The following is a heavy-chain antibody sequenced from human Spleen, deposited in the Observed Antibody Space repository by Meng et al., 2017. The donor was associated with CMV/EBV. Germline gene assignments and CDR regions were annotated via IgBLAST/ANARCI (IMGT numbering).Heavy chain of an antibody. CDR2: ISGSGGRT. J-gene: IGHJ4*02. CDR1: GFTFSSYA. Sequence: GESLKNSCAASGFTFSSYAMSWVRQGPGKGLQWVSGISGSGGRTDYRDTVKGRFTSSRDNSKNTLYLTINSLRAEDTAVYYCAKQNSSLTVYDLSGGENTFDYWGQGTLVTVSS. CDR3: AKQNSSLTVYDLSGGENTFDY. D-gene: IGHD3-9*01. V-gene: IGHV3-23*01.